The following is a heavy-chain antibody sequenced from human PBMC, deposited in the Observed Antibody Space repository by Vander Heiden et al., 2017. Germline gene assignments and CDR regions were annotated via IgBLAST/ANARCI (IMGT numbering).Heavy chain of an antibody. CDR1: GFTFSSYW. D-gene: IGHD2-21*01. J-gene: IGHJ6*02. CDR2: IKEEGSEK. Sequence: EVQLVESGGGLVQPGGSLRLSCAASGFTFSSYWMSWVRQAPGKGLEWVAKIKEEGSEKYYVDSVKGRFTIFRDNAKNSLYLQMNRLRAEDTAVYYCARDSRLPEVSRGGVYGMDVWGQGTTVTVSS. V-gene: IGHV3-7*01. CDR3: ARDSRLPEVSRGGVYGMDV.